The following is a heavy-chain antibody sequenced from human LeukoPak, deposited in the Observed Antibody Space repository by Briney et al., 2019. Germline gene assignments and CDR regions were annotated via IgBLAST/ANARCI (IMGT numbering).Heavy chain of an antibody. CDR3: ARVVIPYYFDY. CDR2: INHSGST. V-gene: IGHV4-34*01. J-gene: IGHJ4*02. D-gene: IGHD3-16*02. CDR1: GGSFSGYY. Sequence: SETLSLTCAVYGGSFSGYYWSWIRQPPGKGLGWIGEINHSGSTNYNPSLKSRVTISVDTSKNQFSLKLSSVTAADTAVYYCARVVIPYYFDYWGQGTLVTVSS.